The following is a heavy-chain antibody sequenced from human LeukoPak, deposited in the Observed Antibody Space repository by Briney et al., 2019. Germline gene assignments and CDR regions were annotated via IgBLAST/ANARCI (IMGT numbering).Heavy chain of an antibody. CDR2: IYYSGST. CDR1: GGSISGSTYN. J-gene: IGHJ4*01. V-gene: IGHV4-39*01. Sequence: SETLSLTCTVSGGSISGSTYNWGWVRQPPGKGLEWIGSIYYSGSTYYNPSLKSRVTISVDTSKNQFSLKLSSVTAADTAVYFCALRNFWGQGSLVTVSS. CDR3: ALRNF.